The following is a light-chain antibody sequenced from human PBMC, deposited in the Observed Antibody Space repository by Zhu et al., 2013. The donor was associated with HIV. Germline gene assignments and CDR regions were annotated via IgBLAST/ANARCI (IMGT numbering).Light chain of an antibody. V-gene: IGKV1-39*01. CDR2: AAS. Sequence: DIQMTQSPSSLSASVGDRVTITCRASQSIASHLNWYQQKPGKAPRLLIYAASTLQTGVPSRFSGSGSGTEFTLTISSLQPEDFATYYCQQLKTYPRSFGQGTKVEI. CDR3: QQLKTYPRS. J-gene: IGKJ2*01. CDR1: QSIASH.